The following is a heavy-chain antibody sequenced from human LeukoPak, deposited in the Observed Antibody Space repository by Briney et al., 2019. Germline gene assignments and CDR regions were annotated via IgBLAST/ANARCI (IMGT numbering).Heavy chain of an antibody. CDR3: ARTPRDGFNSPYFDY. J-gene: IGHJ4*02. V-gene: IGHV1-3*01. D-gene: IGHD5-24*01. CDR2: INAGNGNT. CDR1: GYTFTSYA. Sequence: ASVKVSCKASGYTFTSYAMHWVRQAPGQRLEWMGWINAGNGNTKYSQKFQGRVTITRDTSASTAYMELSSLRSEDTAVYYCARTPRDGFNSPYFDYWGQGTLVTVSS.